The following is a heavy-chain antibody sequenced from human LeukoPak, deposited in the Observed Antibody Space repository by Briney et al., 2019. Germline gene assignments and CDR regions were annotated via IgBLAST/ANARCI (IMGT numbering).Heavy chain of an antibody. Sequence: HPGGSLRLSCAASGFTVSSTYMSWVRQAPGQGLEWASLIYNSGTTFYADSVQGRFTISRDNSKNTLYLQMNSLRAEDTAIYYCARDSSSFPNYFDFWGQGTLVTVSS. D-gene: IGHD3-10*01. CDR1: GFTVSSTY. CDR3: ARDSSSFPNYFDF. J-gene: IGHJ4*02. V-gene: IGHV3-53*01. CDR2: IYNSGTT.